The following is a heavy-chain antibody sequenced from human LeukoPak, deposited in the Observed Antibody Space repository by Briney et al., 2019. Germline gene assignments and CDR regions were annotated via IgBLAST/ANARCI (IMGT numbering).Heavy chain of an antibody. CDR2: ISYDGSNK. CDR3: ARPIQIPNYYDSSGYPFDY. V-gene: IGHV3-30-3*01. Sequence: PGRSLRLSCAASGFTFSSYAMHWLRQAPGKGLEWVAVISYDGSNKYYADSVKGRFTISRDNSKNTLYLQMNSLRAEDTAVYYCARPIQIPNYYDSSGYPFDYWGQGTLVTVSS. CDR1: GFTFSSYA. D-gene: IGHD3-22*01. J-gene: IGHJ4*02.